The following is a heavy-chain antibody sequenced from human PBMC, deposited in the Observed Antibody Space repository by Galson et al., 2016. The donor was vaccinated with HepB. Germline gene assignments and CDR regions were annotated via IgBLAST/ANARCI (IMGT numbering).Heavy chain of an antibody. V-gene: IGHV3-53*01. CDR3: ARISSAGHRYTGYGALDY. CDR1: GFTVTNNY. Sequence: SLRLSCAVSGFTVTNNYMSWVRQAPGKGLEWVSSVFSDGTTYYADSVKGRFTISRDYSTNTLSLQMSSLRAEDTAVYYCARISSAGHRYTGYGALDYWGPGTLVTVSS. CDR2: VFSDGTT. J-gene: IGHJ4*02. D-gene: IGHD5-12*01.